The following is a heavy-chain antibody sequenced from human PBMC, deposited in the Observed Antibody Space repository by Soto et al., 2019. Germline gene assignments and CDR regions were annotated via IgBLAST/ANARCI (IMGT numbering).Heavy chain of an antibody. D-gene: IGHD3-3*01. CDR3: ASRQYDFWSGYSSFDDY. J-gene: IGHJ4*02. Sequence: SETLSLTCTVSGGSISSYYWSWIRQPPGKGLEWIGYIYYSGSTNYNPSLKSRVTISVDTSKNQFSLKLSSVTAADTAVYYCASRQYDFWSGYSSFDDYWGQGTLVTVSS. V-gene: IGHV4-59*12. CDR2: IYYSGST. CDR1: GGSISSYY.